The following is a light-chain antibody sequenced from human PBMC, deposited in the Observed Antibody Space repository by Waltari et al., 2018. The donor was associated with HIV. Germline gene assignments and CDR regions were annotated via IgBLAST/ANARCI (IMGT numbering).Light chain of an antibody. Sequence: SSELTQDPAMSVALGQTVIITCQGDSLRSYYPSWSQQKPGQAPTLVIYAKNRRPSEIPDRFSGSGSGNTASLTITGAQAEDEAVYYCNSRDISGNYVIFGGGTKLTVL. J-gene: IGLJ2*01. CDR1: SLRSYY. CDR2: AKN. CDR3: NSRDISGNYVI. V-gene: IGLV3-19*01.